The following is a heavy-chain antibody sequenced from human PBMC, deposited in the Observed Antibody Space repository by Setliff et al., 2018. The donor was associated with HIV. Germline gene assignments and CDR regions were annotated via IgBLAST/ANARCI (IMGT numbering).Heavy chain of an antibody. Sequence: SGPTLVNPTQTLTLTCTFSGFSLSTSGLSVGWIRQPPGKALEWLARIDWDDDEHYSTSLKTRLAISHDTSKNQVALTMTNVDPVDTATYFCARAGPSSGYQYWGQGTLVTISS. D-gene: IGHD6-19*01. CDR3: ARAGPSSGYQY. CDR2: IDWDDDE. J-gene: IGHJ4*02. V-gene: IGHV2-70*11. CDR1: GFSLSTSGLS.